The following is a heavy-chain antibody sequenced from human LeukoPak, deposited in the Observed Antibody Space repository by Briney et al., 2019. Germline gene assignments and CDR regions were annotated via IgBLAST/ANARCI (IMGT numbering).Heavy chain of an antibody. CDR3: ARATYYDFWSGYYNYYYYYGMDV. V-gene: IGHV3-30-3*01. CDR1: GFTFSSYA. J-gene: IGHJ6*02. Sequence: GRSLRLSCADSGFTFSSYAMHWVRQAPGKGLEWVAVISYDGSNKYYADSVKGRFTISRDNSKNTLYLQMNSLRAEDTAVYYCARATYYDFWSGYYNYYYYYGMDVWGQGTTVTVSS. D-gene: IGHD3-3*01. CDR2: ISYDGSNK.